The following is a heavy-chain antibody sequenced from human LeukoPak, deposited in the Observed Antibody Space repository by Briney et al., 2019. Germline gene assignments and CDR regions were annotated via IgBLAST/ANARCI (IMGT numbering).Heavy chain of an antibody. CDR2: ISSSSSTI. CDR1: GFTFSSYS. D-gene: IGHD1-7*01. CDR3: ARDPKNWNYGKFDY. J-gene: IGHJ4*02. V-gene: IGHV3-48*01. Sequence: GRSLRLSCAASGFTFSSYSMNWVRQAPGKGLEWVSYISSSSSTIYYADSVKGRFTISRDNAKNSLYLQMNSLRAEDTAVYYCARDPKNWNYGKFDYWGQGTLVTVSS.